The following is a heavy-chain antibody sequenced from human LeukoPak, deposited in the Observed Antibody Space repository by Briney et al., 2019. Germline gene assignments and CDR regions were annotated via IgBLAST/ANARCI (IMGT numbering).Heavy chain of an antibody. CDR3: ARDRRRDFDY. Sequence: GGSLRLSCAASGFTFSSHWMSWVRQAPWKGLEWVANIKQDGSEKYYVDSVKGRFTISRDNAKNSLYLQMNSLRAEDTAVYYCARDRRRDFDYWGQGTLVTVSS. CDR2: IKQDGSEK. V-gene: IGHV3-7*01. J-gene: IGHJ4*02. CDR1: GFTFSSHW.